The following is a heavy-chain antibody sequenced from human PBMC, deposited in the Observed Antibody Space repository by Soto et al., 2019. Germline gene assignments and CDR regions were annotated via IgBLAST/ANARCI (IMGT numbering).Heavy chain of an antibody. D-gene: IGHD1-20*01. V-gene: IGHV3-30-3*01. Sequence: QVQLVESGGGVVQPGRSLRLSCAASGFTFSSYAMHWVRQAPGKGLEWVAVISYDGSNKYYADSVKGRFTISRDNSKNTLYLQMNSLRAEDTAVYYWARDLPYNWNPGVGYYYDGMDVWGQGTTVTVSS. CDR2: ISYDGSNK. CDR3: ARDLPYNWNPGVGYYYDGMDV. J-gene: IGHJ6*02. CDR1: GFTFSSYA.